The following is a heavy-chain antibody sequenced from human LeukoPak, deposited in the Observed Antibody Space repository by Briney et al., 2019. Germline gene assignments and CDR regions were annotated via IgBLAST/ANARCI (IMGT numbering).Heavy chain of an antibody. V-gene: IGHV3-23*01. CDR2: ISGSGGST. Sequence: GGSLRLSCAASGFSFSSYAMSWVRQGPGKGLEWVSAISGSGGSTYYADSVKGRFTISRDNSENTLYLQMNSLRAEDTAVYYCPIDPIAAAGTRGNYWGQGTLVTVSS. CDR1: GFSFSSYA. CDR3: PIDPIAAAGTRGNY. D-gene: IGHD6-13*01. J-gene: IGHJ4*02.